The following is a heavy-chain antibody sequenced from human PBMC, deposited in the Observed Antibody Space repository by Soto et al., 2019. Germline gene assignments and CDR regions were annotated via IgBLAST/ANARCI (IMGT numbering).Heavy chain of an antibody. CDR1: GGSISGSY. CDR3: TKYRRTHAVAYSFDY. Sequence: PSETLSLTCTVSGGSISGSYWSWIRQTPGKVLEWVGYIHYSGSTNYNPSLKSRVTMSVDSAKNQFSLQLSSVTAADTAVYFCTKYRRTHAVAYSFDYWGEVALVPVS. J-gene: IGHJ4*02. V-gene: IGHV4-59*01. CDR2: IHYSGST. D-gene: IGHD2-21*01.